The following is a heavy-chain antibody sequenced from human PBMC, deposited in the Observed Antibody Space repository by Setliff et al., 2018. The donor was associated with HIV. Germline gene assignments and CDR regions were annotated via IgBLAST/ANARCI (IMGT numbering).Heavy chain of an antibody. Sequence: PSETLSLTCTVSGGSISSYYWSWIRQPPGKGLEWIGYIYTSGSTNYNPSLKSRVTISVDTSKNQFSLKLSSVTAADTAVYYCARDGDPGYSSSWLDYWGQGTLVTVSS. CDR1: GGSISSYY. CDR2: IYTSGST. V-gene: IGHV4-4*08. CDR3: ARDGDPGYSSSWLDY. J-gene: IGHJ4*02. D-gene: IGHD6-13*01.